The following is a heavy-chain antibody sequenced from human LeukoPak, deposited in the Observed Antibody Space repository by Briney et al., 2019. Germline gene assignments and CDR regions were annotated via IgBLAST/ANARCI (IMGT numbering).Heavy chain of an antibody. V-gene: IGHV4-39*01. CDR2: IYYSGST. D-gene: IGHD1-1*01. J-gene: IGHJ4*02. CDR3: TTGRSDYFDF. Sequence: PSETLSLTCTVSGGSISSCSLYWGWIRQPPGKGLEWIGSIYYSGSTYYNPSLKSRVTISVDTSKNQFSLKLSSVTAADTAVYYCTTGRSDYFDFWGQGTLVTVSS. CDR1: GGSISSCSLY.